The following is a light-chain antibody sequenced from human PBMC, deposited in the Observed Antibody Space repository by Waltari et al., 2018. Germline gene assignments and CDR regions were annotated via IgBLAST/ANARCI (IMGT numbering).Light chain of an antibody. CDR3: QKRSNRWT. Sequence: EIVLTQSPATLSLSPGERAPLPCRASQSVSIYLAWYQQKPDQAPRPLIYDASKSATSIPARFSGSESETDVTFTITSLEHEVFAVYYCQKRSNRWTSRQGTKVEIK. V-gene: IGKV3-11*01. CDR2: DAS. J-gene: IGKJ1*01. CDR1: QSVSIY.